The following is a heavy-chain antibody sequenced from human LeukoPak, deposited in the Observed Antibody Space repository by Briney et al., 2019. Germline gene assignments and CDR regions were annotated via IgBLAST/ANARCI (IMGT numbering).Heavy chain of an antibody. J-gene: IGHJ6*02. D-gene: IGHD3-3*01. CDR1: GFTFSNLW. V-gene: IGHV3-7*01. CDR3: AREWVTEDYDFWSGTRDYYYGMDV. CDR2: IKQDGSEK. Sequence: GGSLRLSCAASGFTFSNLWMSWVRQAPGKGMEWVANIKQDGSEKNYVDYVKGRFTISRDNAKNSLYLQMNSLRAEDTAVYYCAREWVTEDYDFWSGTRDYYYGMDVWGQGTTVTVSS.